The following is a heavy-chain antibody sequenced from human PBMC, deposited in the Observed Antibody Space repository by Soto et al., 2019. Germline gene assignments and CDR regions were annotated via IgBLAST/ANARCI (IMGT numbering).Heavy chain of an antibody. J-gene: IGHJ6*02. V-gene: IGHV1-69*01. Sequence: QVQLVQSGAEVKKPGSSVKVSCKISGGTFSRYSISWVRQAPGQGLEWMGGIVPIFGTRNYAQKFQDRVTITTDESATTAHMELSNLRSEDTAVYYCARPYEGGYSSNHHYYYALDVWDQGTAVTVSS. CDR3: ARPYEGGYSSNHHYYYALDV. CDR1: GGTFSRYS. D-gene: IGHD3-22*01. CDR2: IVPIFGTR.